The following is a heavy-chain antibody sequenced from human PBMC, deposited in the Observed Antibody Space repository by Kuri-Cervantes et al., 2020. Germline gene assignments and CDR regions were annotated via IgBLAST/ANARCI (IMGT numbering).Heavy chain of an antibody. J-gene: IGHJ3*02. CDR3: ARLGMTTVVTRAFDI. V-gene: IGHV3-11*04. CDR1: GFTFSDYY. Sequence: GGSLRLSCAASGFTFSDYYMSWIRQAPGKGLEWVSYISSSGSTIYYADSVKGRFTISRDNAKNSLYLQMNSLRAEDTAVYYCARLGMTTVVTRAFDIWGQGTMVTVSS. D-gene: IGHD4-23*01. CDR2: ISSSGSTI.